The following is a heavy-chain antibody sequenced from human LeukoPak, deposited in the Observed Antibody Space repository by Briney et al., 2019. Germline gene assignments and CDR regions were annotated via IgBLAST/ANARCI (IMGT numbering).Heavy chain of an antibody. CDR2: ESTDGDT. J-gene: IGHJ4*02. V-gene: IGHV3-23*01. CDR1: GFTFRRYA. CDR3: ARSRSGSVAGTSDY. Sequence: GGSLRLSCAASGFTFRRYAMSWVRQAPGKGLEWVSSESTDGDTYYTDSVKGRLTISRDVSRNTLFLQMIGLRAEDTALYYCARSRSGSVAGTSDYWGQGTLVIVSS. D-gene: IGHD6-19*01.